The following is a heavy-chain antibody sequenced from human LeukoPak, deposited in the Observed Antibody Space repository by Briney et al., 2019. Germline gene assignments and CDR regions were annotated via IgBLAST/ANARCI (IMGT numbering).Heavy chain of an antibody. V-gene: IGHV1-46*01. Sequence: ASVKVSCKASGYTFTSYYIHWVRQAPGRGREWMGIINPSGGSRTYAQTFQGRVTMTRETSTSTVVMELSSLRSEDTALYYCARQCAGIAVARPSGIFDYWGQGTLVTVSS. CDR1: GYTFTSYY. CDR2: INPSGGSR. J-gene: IGHJ4*02. CDR3: ARQCAGIAVARPSGIFDY. D-gene: IGHD6-19*01.